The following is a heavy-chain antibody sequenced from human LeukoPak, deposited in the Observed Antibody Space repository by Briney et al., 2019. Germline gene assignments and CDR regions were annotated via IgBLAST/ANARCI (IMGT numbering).Heavy chain of an antibody. D-gene: IGHD5-18*01. Sequence: SETLSLTCTVSGGSIRNYYWSWIRQPPGKGLEWIGRIYYSGSTNYNPSLKSRVTISVDTSKNQFSLKLSSVTAADTAVYFCARVVYSFGAWYFDYWGQGALVTVSS. CDR3: ARVVYSFGAWYFDY. J-gene: IGHJ4*02. CDR1: GGSIRNYY. V-gene: IGHV4-59*01. CDR2: IYYSGST.